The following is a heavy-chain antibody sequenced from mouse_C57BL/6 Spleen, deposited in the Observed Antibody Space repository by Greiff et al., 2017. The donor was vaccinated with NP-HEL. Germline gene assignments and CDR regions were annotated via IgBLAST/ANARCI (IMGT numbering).Heavy chain of an antibody. CDR1: GFNIKDDY. CDR3: TTHHLLLRTAWFAY. Sequence: VQLQQSGAELVRPGASVKLSCTASGFNIKDDYMHWVKQRPEQGLEWIGWIDPENGDTEYASKFQGKATITADTSSNTAYLQLSGLTSEDTAVYYCTTHHLLLRTAWFAYWGQGTLVTVSA. D-gene: IGHD1-1*01. V-gene: IGHV14-4*01. J-gene: IGHJ3*01. CDR2: IDPENGDT.